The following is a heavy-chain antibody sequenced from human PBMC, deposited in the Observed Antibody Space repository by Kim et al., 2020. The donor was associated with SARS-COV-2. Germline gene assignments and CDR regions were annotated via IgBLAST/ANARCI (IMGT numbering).Heavy chain of an antibody. J-gene: IGHJ5*02. V-gene: IGHV3-48*02. D-gene: IGHD3-9*01. CDR3: AREDYDILTGYYGGWFDP. Sequence: KGRFTISRDNAKNSLYLQMNSLRDEDTAVYYCAREDYDILTGYYGGWFDPWGQGTLVTVSS.